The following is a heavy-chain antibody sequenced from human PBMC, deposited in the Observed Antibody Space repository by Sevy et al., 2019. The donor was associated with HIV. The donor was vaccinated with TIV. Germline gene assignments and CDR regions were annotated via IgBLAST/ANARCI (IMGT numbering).Heavy chain of an antibody. CDR2: ISSSSSYI. V-gene: IGHV3-21*01. CDR3: ARLPGFSIAARSAAFDI. CDR1: GFTFSSYS. J-gene: IGHJ3*02. D-gene: IGHD6-6*01. Sequence: GGSLRLSCAASGFTFSSYSMNWVRQAPGKGLEWVSSISSSSSYIYYADSVKGRFTISRDNAKNSLYLQMNSLRAVDTAVYYCARLPGFSIAARSAAFDIWGQGTMVTVSS.